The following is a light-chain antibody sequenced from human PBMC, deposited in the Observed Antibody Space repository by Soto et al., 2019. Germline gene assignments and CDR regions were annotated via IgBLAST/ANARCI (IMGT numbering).Light chain of an antibody. CDR3: QQYNNWPPMWT. CDR1: QSVSSN. V-gene: IGKV3-15*01. CDR2: AVS. Sequence: EILMTQSPVTLSVSPGERATLSCRASQSVSSNVAWYQRKPGQAPRLLIYAVSTRATGIPARFSGSGSGTEFTLTINSLQSEDFAVYYCQQYNNWPPMWTFGQGTKVDIK. J-gene: IGKJ1*01.